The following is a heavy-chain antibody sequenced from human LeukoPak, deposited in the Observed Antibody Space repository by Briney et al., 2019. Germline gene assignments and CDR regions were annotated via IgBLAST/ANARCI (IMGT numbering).Heavy chain of an antibody. Sequence: GGSLRLSCAASGFTFSSYSMNWIRQAPGKGLEWVSYISSSGSTIYYADSVKGRFTISRDNAKNSLYLQMNSLRAEDTAVYYCAREGLAVAGTYYGMDVWGQGTTVTVSS. D-gene: IGHD6-19*01. CDR1: GFTFSSYS. J-gene: IGHJ6*02. CDR3: AREGLAVAGTYYGMDV. CDR2: ISSSGSTI. V-gene: IGHV3-48*04.